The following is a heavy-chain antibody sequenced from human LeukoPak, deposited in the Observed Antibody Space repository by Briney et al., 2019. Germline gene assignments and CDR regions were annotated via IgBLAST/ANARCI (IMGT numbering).Heavy chain of an antibody. V-gene: IGHV1-2*02. CDR3: AGQWLAYYYGMDV. CDR1: GYTFTGYY. CDR2: INPNSGGT. Sequence: ASVKVSCKASGYTFTGYYMHWVRQAPGQGLEWMGWINPNSGGTNYAQKFQGRVTMTRDTSISTAYMELSGLRSDDTAVYYCAGQWLAYYYGMDVWGQGTTVTVSS. J-gene: IGHJ6*02. D-gene: IGHD6-19*01.